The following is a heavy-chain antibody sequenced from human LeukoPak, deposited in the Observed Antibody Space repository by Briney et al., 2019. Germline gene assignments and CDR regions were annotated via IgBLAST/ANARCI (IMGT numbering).Heavy chain of an antibody. V-gene: IGHV3-30*02. Sequence: GGSLRLSCAASGFTFSTYSMHWVRQAPGKGLEWVAFIRHDGTNKYYADSVKGRFTISRDNSKNTLYLQMNSLRAEDTAVYYCSKGNYYDSSAYNYMDVWGKGTTVTVSS. CDR2: IRHDGTNK. D-gene: IGHD3-22*01. CDR1: GFTFSTYS. CDR3: SKGNYYDSSAYNYMDV. J-gene: IGHJ6*03.